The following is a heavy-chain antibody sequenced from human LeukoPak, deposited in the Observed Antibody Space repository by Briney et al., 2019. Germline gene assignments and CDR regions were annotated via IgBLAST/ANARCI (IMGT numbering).Heavy chain of an antibody. CDR2: ISAYNGNT. V-gene: IGHV1-18*03. J-gene: IGHJ5*02. CDR3: ARDYNFREKYNWFDP. CDR1: GYTFTSYA. Sequence: ASVKVSCKASGYTFTSYAISWVRQAPGQGLEWMGWISAYNGNTNYAQKFQGRVTMTKDTSTSTAYMELRSLRSDDMAVYYCARDYNFREKYNWFDPWGQGTLVTVSS. D-gene: IGHD1-20*01.